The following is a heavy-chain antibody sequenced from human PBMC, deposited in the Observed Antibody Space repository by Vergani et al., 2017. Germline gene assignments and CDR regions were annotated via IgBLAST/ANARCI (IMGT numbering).Heavy chain of an antibody. CDR3: ARSGWRYDYYGMDV. J-gene: IGHJ6*02. CDR2: IYYSGST. V-gene: IGHV4-59*08. D-gene: IGHD5-24*01. CDR1: GGSISSYY. Sequence: QVQLQESGPGLVKPSETLSLTCTVSGGSISSYYWSWIRQPPGQGLEWIGYIYYSGSTNYNPSLKSRVTISVDTSKNPFSLKLSSVTAADTAVYYCARSGWRYDYYGMDVWGQGTAVTVSS.